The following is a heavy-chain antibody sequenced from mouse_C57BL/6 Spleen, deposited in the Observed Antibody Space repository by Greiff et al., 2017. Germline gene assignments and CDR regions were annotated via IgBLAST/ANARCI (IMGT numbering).Heavy chain of an antibody. V-gene: IGHV1-82*01. J-gene: IGHJ4*01. CDR2: IYPGDGDT. Sequence: QVQLKQSGPELVKPGASVKISCKASGYAFSSSWMNWVKQRPGQGLEWIGRIYPGDGDTNYNGKFKGKATLTADKSSSTAYMQLSSLTSEDSAVYFGASDSSGPVYAMDYWGKGTSVTVSS. CDR1: GYAFSSSW. D-gene: IGHD3-2*02. CDR3: ASDSSGPVYAMDY.